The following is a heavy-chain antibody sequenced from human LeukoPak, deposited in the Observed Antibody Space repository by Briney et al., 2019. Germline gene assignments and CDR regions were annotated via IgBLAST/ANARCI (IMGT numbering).Heavy chain of an antibody. Sequence: GRSLRLSCAASGFTFSSYGMHWVRQAPGKGLEWVAVISYDGSNKYYADSVKGRFTISRDNSKNTLYLQMNSLRAEDTAVYYCAKDQWELTGGVAYWGQGTLVTVSS. CDR1: GFTFSSYG. CDR3: AKDQWELTGGVAY. D-gene: IGHD1-26*01. J-gene: IGHJ4*02. V-gene: IGHV3-30*18. CDR2: ISYDGSNK.